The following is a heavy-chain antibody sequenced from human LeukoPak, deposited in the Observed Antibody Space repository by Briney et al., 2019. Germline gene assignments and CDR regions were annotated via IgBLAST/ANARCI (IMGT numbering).Heavy chain of an antibody. CDR2: IYSGGGT. CDR3: ARGSGDNYGIDY. J-gene: IGHJ4*02. V-gene: IGHV3-53*01. D-gene: IGHD5-24*01. Sequence: GGSLRLSCAASRFTVSSNHMSWVRQAPGKGLEWVSLIYSGGGTYYADSVKVRFTISRDNSKNTLYLQMNSLRAEDRAVYYCARGSGDNYGIDYWGQGTLVTVSS. CDR1: RFTVSSNH.